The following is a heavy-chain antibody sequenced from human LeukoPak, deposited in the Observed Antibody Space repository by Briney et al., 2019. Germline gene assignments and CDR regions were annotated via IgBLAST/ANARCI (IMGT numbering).Heavy chain of an antibody. J-gene: IGHJ4*02. V-gene: IGHV4-30-4*01. CDR3: ARAGTGRFGEFFDY. D-gene: IGHD3-10*01. Sequence: NPSETLSLTCTVSGGSISSGDYYWSWIRQPPGKGLEWIGYIYYSGSTYYNPSLKSRVTISVDTSKNQFSLKLSSVTAADTAVYYCARAGTGRFGEFFDYWGQGTLVTVSS. CDR2: IYYSGST. CDR1: GGSISSGDYY.